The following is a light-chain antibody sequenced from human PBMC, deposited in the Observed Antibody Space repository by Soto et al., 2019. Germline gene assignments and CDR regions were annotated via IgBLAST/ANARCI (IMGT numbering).Light chain of an antibody. CDR1: QSVSSSY. CDR3: QQYGSSPGFI. CDR2: GAS. J-gene: IGKJ3*01. V-gene: IGKV3-20*01. Sequence: EIVLTQSPGTLSLSPGERATLSCRASQSVSSSYLAWYQQKPGQAPRLLIYGASSRATGIPDRFSGSGSGTYLSITLSRLETEVFAVYDCQQYGSSPGFIFGPGTKVDIE.